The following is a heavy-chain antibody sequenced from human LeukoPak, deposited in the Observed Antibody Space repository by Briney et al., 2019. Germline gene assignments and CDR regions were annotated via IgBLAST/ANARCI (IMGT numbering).Heavy chain of an antibody. Sequence: XXAAXGFTFSSYSMXWVRQAPGKGLEWVSSISSSSSYIYYADSVKGGFTIYRDNAKNSLYLQMNSLRAEDTAVYYCARTGLSGYFDYWGQGTLVTVSS. CDR2: ISSSSSYI. V-gene: IGHV3-21*01. CDR3: ARTGLSGYFDY. J-gene: IGHJ4*02. CDR1: GFTFSSYS. D-gene: IGHD3-3*01.